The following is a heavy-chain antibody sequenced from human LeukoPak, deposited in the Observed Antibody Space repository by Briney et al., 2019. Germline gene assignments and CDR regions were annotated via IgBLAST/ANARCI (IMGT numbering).Heavy chain of an antibody. CDR3: ARDTDDILTGYYGMDV. D-gene: IGHD3-9*01. Sequence: SETLSLTCTVSGGSISSYYWSWIRQPPGKGLEWIGYTYYSGSTNYNPSLKSRVTISVDTSKNQFSLKLSSVTAADTAVYYCARDTDDILTGYYGMDVWGQGTTVTVSS. CDR2: TYYSGST. J-gene: IGHJ6*02. CDR1: GGSISSYY. V-gene: IGHV4-59*01.